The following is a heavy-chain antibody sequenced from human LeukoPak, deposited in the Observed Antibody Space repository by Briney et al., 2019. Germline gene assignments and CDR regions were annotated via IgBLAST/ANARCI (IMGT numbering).Heavy chain of an antibody. CDR2: INRSGST. CDR1: GGSFSGYY. V-gene: IGHV4-34*01. J-gene: IGHJ6*03. Sequence: PSETLSLTCAVYGGSFSGYYWSWIRQPPGKGLEWIGEINRSGSTNYNPSLKSRVTISVDTSKNQFSLKLSSVTAADTAVYYCSRAYSGSSFPYYYYYYMDVWGKGTTVTVSS. CDR3: SRAYSGSSFPYYYYYYMDV. D-gene: IGHD1-26*01.